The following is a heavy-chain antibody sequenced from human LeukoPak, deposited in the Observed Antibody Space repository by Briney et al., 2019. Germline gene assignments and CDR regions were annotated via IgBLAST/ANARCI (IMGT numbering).Heavy chain of an antibody. J-gene: IGHJ4*02. V-gene: IGHV3-23*01. D-gene: IGHD3-9*01. CDR2: ISGSGGST. CDR3: AKVRYFDWSIDY. Sequence: GGSLRLSCAASGFTFSSYAMSWVRQAPGKGLEWVSAISGSGGSTYYADSVKGRFTISRDNSKNALYLQMNSLRAEDTAVYYCAKVRYFDWSIDYWGQGTLVTVSS. CDR1: GFTFSSYA.